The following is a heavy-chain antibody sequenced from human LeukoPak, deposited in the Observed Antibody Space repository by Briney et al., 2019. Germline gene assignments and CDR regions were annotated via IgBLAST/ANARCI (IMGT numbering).Heavy chain of an antibody. J-gene: IGHJ4*02. V-gene: IGHV4-59*12. D-gene: IGHD3-9*01. CDR1: GGSISSYY. Sequence: SETLSLTCTVSGGSISSYYWSWIRQPPGKGLEWIGYIYYSGSTNYNPSLKSRVTISVDTSKNQFSLKLSSVTAADTAMYYCARKGLTGYLRWGQGTLVTVSS. CDR3: ARKGLTGYLR. CDR2: IYYSGST.